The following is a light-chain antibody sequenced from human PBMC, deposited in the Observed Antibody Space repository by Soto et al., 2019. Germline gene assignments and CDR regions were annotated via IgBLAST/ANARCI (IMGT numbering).Light chain of an antibody. CDR3: QQYAGPPTT. CDR2: GAS. CDR1: QTVSNNY. J-gene: IGKJ5*01. V-gene: IGKV3-20*01. Sequence: EIVLTQSPGTLSLSPGDRATLSCRASQTVSNNYLAWCQQKPGQAPRVIMYGASRRATGIPDRFSGGESGTDFTLTISRLEPEDFAVYFCQQYAGPPTTFGQGTRLEIK.